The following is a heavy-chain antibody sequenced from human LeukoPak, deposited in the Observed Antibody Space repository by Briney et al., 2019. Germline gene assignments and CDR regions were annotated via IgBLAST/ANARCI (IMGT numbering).Heavy chain of an antibody. CDR1: GYTFMSYD. Sequence: APVKVSCKASGYTFMSYDINWVRQAPGQGLEGMGWINPNTGNTGYAQKLQGRATMTRDTSIHTAYMELNSLRSDDTAVYYCARDHDSWLVQPPEENWFDPWGQGTLVTVSS. CDR3: ARDHDSWLVQPPEENWFDP. V-gene: IGHV1-8*01. D-gene: IGHD6-19*01. CDR2: INPNTGNT. J-gene: IGHJ5*02.